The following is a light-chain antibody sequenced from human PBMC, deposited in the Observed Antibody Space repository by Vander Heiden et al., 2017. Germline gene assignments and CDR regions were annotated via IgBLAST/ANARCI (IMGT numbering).Light chain of an antibody. J-gene: IGLJ3*02. V-gene: IGLV1-44*01. CDR1: SSNIGSYN. Sequence: QSMLTQPPSASGTPGQRVTISCSGSSSNIGSYNVNWYQQLPGTAPKLVMYDNSNRPSGVPDRFSGSKSGTLASLAISGLQSEDEADYHCVAWDDSLNGLVFGGGTKLTVL. CDR2: DNS. CDR3: VAWDDSLNGLV.